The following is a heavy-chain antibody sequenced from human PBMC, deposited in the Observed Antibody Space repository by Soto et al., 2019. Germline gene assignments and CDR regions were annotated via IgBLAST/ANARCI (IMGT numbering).Heavy chain of an antibody. J-gene: IGHJ4*02. CDR3: ARHGYSTALYGSWDY. Sequence: QVQLQESGPGLVKPSETLSLTCTVSGGSISNNYWSWIRQPPGKGLEWIGYIYDTGSTKYNPSLQSRVTMLIDTSKNQFSRKLTSVTAADTAVYYCARHGYSTALYGSWDYWGQGTLVSVSS. V-gene: IGHV4-59*08. D-gene: IGHD3-16*01. CDR1: GGSISNNY. CDR2: IYDTGST.